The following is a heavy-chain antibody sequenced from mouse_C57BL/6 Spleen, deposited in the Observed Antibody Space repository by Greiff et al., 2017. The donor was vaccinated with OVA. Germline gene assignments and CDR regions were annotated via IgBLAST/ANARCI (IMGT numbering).Heavy chain of an antibody. CDR2: IDPSDSYT. D-gene: IGHD1-1*01. CDR1: GYTFTSYW. V-gene: IGHV1-69*01. Sequence: VQLQQPGAELVMPGASVKLSCKASGYTFTSYWMHWVKQRPGQGLEWIGEIDPSDSYTNYNQKFKGKSTLTVDKSSSPAYMQLSSLTSEDSAVYYCARSTYYYGSDYWGQGTTLTVSS. CDR3: ARSTYYYGSDY. J-gene: IGHJ2*01.